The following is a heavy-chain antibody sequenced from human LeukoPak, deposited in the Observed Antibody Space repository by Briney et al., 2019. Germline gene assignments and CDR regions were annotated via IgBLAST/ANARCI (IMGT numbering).Heavy chain of an antibody. Sequence: GGSMRLSCAASGFTFSSYALSWVRQAPGKARERVSALSGNGAKTYYADSVKGRFTVYRDNSKNTLYLQMNSLRVDDTAIYYCAKDHGDYSYDYWGQGTPVTVSS. CDR2: LSGNGAKT. D-gene: IGHD4-17*01. J-gene: IGHJ4*02. V-gene: IGHV3-23*01. CDR1: GFTFSSYA. CDR3: AKDHGDYSYDY.